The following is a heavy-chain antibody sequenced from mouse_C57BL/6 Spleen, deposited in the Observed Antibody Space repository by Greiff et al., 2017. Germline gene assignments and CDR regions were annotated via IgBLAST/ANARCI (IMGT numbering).Heavy chain of an antibody. Sequence: EVMLVESGGGLVQPGGSMKLSCAASGFTFSDAWMAWVRQSPEKGLEWVAEISNKANNHATYSAVPVKGRFTISRDDSKSRVYLQRNRVRAEDTGIYFCTSPVLLGGYFDGWGNGTTVTVSS. V-gene: IGHV6-6*01. J-gene: IGHJ1*03. CDR2: ISNKANNHAT. CDR1: GFTFSDAW. D-gene: IGHD1-1*01. CDR3: TSPVLLGGYFDG.